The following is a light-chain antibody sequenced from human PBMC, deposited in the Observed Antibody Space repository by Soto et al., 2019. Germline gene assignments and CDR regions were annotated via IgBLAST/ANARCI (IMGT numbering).Light chain of an antibody. CDR1: QTIDRY. V-gene: IGKV1-39*01. Sequence: IQMTQSPSSLSASVGDTVTITCRASQTIDRYLNWFQQKSGQAPKLLMNAASTLRSGVPSGFSASGSGTDFALTNSSLQTEHYPTYYCHQSYNPPFNFGPPTKVDLK. J-gene: IGKJ3*01. CDR2: AAS. CDR3: HQSYNPPFN.